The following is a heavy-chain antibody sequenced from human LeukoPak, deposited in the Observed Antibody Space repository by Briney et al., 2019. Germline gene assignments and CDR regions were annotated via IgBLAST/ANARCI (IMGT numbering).Heavy chain of an antibody. V-gene: IGHV4-39*01. CDR1: GVSISSSSYY. D-gene: IGHD3-10*01. Sequence: PSETLSLTCTVSGVSISSSSYYWGWIRQPPGKGLEWIGSIYYSGSTYYNPSLKSRVTISVDTSKNQFSLKLSSVTAADTAVYYCARHGGPLYGSGSYPDYWGQGTLVTVSS. CDR3: ARHGGPLYGSGSYPDY. J-gene: IGHJ4*02. CDR2: IYYSGST.